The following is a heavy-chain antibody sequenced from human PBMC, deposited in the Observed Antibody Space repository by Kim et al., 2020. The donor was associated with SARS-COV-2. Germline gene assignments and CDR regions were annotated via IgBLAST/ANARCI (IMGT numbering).Heavy chain of an antibody. J-gene: IGHJ1*01. CDR3: ATHGAL. Sequence: EEGETSYAQRLQGRVTMTEDTSTGTAYMELSSLRAEDTAVYYCATHGALWGEGTLVTVSS. D-gene: IGHD2-8*01. CDR2: EEGET. V-gene: IGHV1-24*01.